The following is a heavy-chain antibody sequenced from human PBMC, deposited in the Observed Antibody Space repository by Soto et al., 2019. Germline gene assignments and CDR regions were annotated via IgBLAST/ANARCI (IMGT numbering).Heavy chain of an antibody. CDR1: GYTFTSYG. V-gene: IGHV1-18*01. CDR3: ARDVPDYYDSSGYSSPLDP. CDR2: ISAYNGNT. D-gene: IGHD3-22*01. J-gene: IGHJ5*02. Sequence: ASVKVSCKASGYTFTSYGISWVRQAPGQKLEWMGWISAYNGNTNYAQKLQGRVTMTTDTSTSTAYMELRSLRSDDTAVYYCARDVPDYYDSSGYSSPLDPWGQGTLVTVSS.